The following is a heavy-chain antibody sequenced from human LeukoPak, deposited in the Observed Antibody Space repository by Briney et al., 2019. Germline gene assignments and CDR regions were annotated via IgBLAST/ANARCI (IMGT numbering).Heavy chain of an antibody. Sequence: PSETLSLTCAVSGSPISSDYYWGWIRQPPGKGLEWIGTIYHSGRSYHNPSLKSRVTILIDTSKKQFSLKLKSVSAANTAVYYCARRYSNSYFDYWGQGTLVTVSS. CDR1: GSPISSDYY. J-gene: IGHJ4*02. CDR2: IYHSGRS. D-gene: IGHD4-11*01. CDR3: ARRYSNSYFDY. V-gene: IGHV4-38-2*01.